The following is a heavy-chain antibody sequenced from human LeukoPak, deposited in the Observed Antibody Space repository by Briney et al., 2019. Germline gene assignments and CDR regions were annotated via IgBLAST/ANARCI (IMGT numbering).Heavy chain of an antibody. D-gene: IGHD3-22*01. J-gene: IGHJ4*02. CDR3: ARIGNYYDSRGYLGY. Sequence: ASVKVSCKASGGTFSSYAISWVRQAPGQGLEWMGGIIPIFGTANYAQKFQGRVTITADESTSTAYMELSSLRSEDTAVYYCARIGNYYDSRGYLGYWGQGTLVTVSS. CDR2: IIPIFGTA. CDR1: GGTFSSYA. V-gene: IGHV1-69*13.